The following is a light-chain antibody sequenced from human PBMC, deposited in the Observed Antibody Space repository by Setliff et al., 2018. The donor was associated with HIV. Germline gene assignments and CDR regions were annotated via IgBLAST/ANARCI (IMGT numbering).Light chain of an antibody. CDR3: SSYTSSSTLV. Sequence: QSALTQPASVSGSPGQSVTISCTGTSSDVGGYPYDSWYQQYPGKVPKLMIYEVSNRPSGVSNRFSGSKSANMASLTISGLQAEDEADYYCSSYTSSSTLVFGTGTKVTVL. V-gene: IGLV2-14*01. J-gene: IGLJ1*01. CDR1: SSDVGGYPY. CDR2: EVS.